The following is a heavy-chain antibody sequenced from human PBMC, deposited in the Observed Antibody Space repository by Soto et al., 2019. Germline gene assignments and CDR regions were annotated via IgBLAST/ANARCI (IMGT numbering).Heavy chain of an antibody. CDR1: GGSISSSSYY. CDR3: ASSLGGILTGYYIQARYFDY. J-gene: IGHJ4*02. V-gene: IGHV4-39*01. D-gene: IGHD3-9*01. CDR2: IYYSGST. Sequence: QLQLQESGPGLVKPSETLSLTCTVSGGSISSSSYYWGWIRQPPGKGLEWIGSIYYSGSTYYNPSLKSRVTISVDTSKNQFSLKLSSVTAADTAVYYCASSLGGILTGYYIQARYFDYWGQGTLVTVSS.